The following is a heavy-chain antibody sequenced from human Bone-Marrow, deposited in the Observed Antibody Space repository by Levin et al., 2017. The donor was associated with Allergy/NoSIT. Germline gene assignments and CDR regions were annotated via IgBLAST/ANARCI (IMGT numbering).Heavy chain of an antibody. Sequence: AGGSLRLSCAASGFTFSGYDMHWVRQATGRGLEWVSAIGTAADSYYSGSVKGRFTVSRDNAKNSFYLQMNSLRAGDTAVYYCARVALPRYCTSTSCSDSGYYFDYWGQGTLVTVSS. J-gene: IGHJ4*02. CDR2: IGTAADS. D-gene: IGHD2-2*01. CDR3: ARVALPRYCTSTSCSDSGYYFDY. V-gene: IGHV3-13*04. CDR1: GFTFSGYD.